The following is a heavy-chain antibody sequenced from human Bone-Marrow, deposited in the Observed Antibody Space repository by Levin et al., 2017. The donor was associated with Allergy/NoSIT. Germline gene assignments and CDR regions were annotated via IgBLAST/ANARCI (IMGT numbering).Heavy chain of an antibody. J-gene: IGHJ4*02. CDR3: ARPHCSGGACYSDPFDY. CDR2: IYPGDFDS. V-gene: IGHV5-51*01. CDR1: GYTFSTYW. Sequence: GESLKISCKASGYTFSTYWFAWVRQRPGKGLEWMAIIYPGDFDSRYSPSFQGHVTVSVDRSTSTAYLEWSTLQASDTAIYYCARPHCSGGACYSDPFDYWGQGTLVTVSS. D-gene: IGHD2-15*01.